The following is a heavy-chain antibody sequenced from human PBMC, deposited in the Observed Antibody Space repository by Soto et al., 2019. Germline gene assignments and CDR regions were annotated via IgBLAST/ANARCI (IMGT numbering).Heavy chain of an antibody. CDR3: ARHNGPLYVGYYYDMDV. J-gene: IGHJ6*02. V-gene: IGHV4-39*01. CDR2: FYYSGYT. CDR1: GGSISSSSYY. D-gene: IGHD3-16*01. Sequence: SETLSLTCTVSGGSISSSSYYWGWIRQPPGKGLEWIGSFYYSGYTYYNPSLKSRVTISVDTSKNQFSLKLSSVTAADTAVYYCARHNGPLYVGYYYDMDVWGQGTTVT.